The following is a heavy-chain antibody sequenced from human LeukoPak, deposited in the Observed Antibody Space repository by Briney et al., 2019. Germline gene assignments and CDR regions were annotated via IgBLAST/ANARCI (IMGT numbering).Heavy chain of an antibody. CDR3: AKVPYYYYYYMDV. J-gene: IGHJ6*03. CDR1: GFTFSSYG. CDR2: IRYDGSNK. V-gene: IGHV3-30*02. Sequence: GGSLRLSCAASGFTFSSYGMHWVRQAPGKGLEWVALIRYDGSNKYYADSVKGRFTISRDNSKNTLYLQMNSLRAEDTAVYYCAKVPYYYYYYMDVWGKGTTVTVSS.